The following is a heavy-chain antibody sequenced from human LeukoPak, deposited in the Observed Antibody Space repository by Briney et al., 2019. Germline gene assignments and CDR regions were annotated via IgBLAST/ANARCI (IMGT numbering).Heavy chain of an antibody. CDR2: IYPGDSDT. D-gene: IGHD1-14*01. CDR3: ARGGTPDDFDI. CDR1: GYRFTTYW. Sequence: GESLKISCQGSGYRFTTYWIGWVRQMPGKSLEWMGIIYPGDSDTRYSPSFQGQVTISADKSISTAYLQWSSLKASDTAMYYCARGGTPDDFDIWGQGTMVTVSS. V-gene: IGHV5-51*01. J-gene: IGHJ3*02.